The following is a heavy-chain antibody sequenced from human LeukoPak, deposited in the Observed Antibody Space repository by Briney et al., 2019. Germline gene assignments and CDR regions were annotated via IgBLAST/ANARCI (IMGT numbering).Heavy chain of an antibody. J-gene: IGHJ4*02. Sequence: SSETLSLTCTVSGGSISSRSYYWGWIRQPPGKGLEWIGEINHSGSTNYNPPLKSRVTISVDTSKNQFSLKLSSVTAADTAVYYCARPHGIRYFDWFRSDYFDYWGQGTLVTVSS. CDR3: ARPHGIRYFDWFRSDYFDY. CDR2: INHSGST. CDR1: GGSISSRSYY. D-gene: IGHD3-9*01. V-gene: IGHV4-39*07.